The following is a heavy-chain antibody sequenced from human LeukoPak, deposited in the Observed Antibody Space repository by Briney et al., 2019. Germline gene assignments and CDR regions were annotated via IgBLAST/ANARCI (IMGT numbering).Heavy chain of an antibody. J-gene: IGHJ4*02. CDR1: GGSISSYY. CDR2: IYYSGST. D-gene: IGHD3-22*01. V-gene: IGHV4-59*12. Sequence: SETLSLTCTVSGGSISSYYWSWIRQPPGKGLEWIGYIYYSGSTNYNPSLKSRVTISVDTSKNQFSLRLSSVTAADTAVYYCARDRYYYDSSGYYYYFDYWGQGTLVTVSS. CDR3: ARDRYYYDSSGYYYYFDY.